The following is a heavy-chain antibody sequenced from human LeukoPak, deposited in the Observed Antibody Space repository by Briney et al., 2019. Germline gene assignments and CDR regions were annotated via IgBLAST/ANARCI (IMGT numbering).Heavy chain of an antibody. J-gene: IGHJ5*02. CDR2: IYYSGST. Sequence: SETLSLTCTVSGGSISSYYWSWIRQPPGKGLEWIGDIYYSGSTNYNPSLKSRVTISVDTSKNQFSLKLSSVTAADTAVYYCARHSPTYCSSTSCPKNWFDPWGQGTLVTVSS. D-gene: IGHD2-2*01. CDR1: GGSISSYY. CDR3: ARHSPTYCSSTSCPKNWFDP. V-gene: IGHV4-59*08.